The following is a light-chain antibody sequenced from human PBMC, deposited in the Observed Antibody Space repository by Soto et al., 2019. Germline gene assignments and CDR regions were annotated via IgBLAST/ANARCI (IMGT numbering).Light chain of an antibody. Sequence: EIVLTQSPGTLSLSPGERATLSCRASQSVSSSYLAWYQQKPGQAPRLLIYGASSRATGIPDRFSGSGSGTDFTLTISRLEPEDFAVYDCQQYGSSPVTFGPGTKVYIK. CDR2: GAS. CDR3: QQYGSSPVT. J-gene: IGKJ3*01. CDR1: QSVSSSY. V-gene: IGKV3-20*01.